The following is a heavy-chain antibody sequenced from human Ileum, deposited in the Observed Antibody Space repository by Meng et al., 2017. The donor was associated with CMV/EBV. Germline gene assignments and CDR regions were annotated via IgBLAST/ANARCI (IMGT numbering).Heavy chain of an antibody. D-gene: IGHD1-26*01. CDR2: IYYSGSN. V-gene: IGHV4-39*01. CDR1: GGSISSSSYY. J-gene: IGHJ4*02. CDR3: ARPRGRGGLDY. Sequence: SETLSLTCTVSGGSISSSSYYWGWIRQPPGKGLEWIGIIYYSGSNYYNPSLKSRVTITVDTSKNQFSLKLSSVTAADTAVYYCARPRGRGGLDYWGQGTLVTVSS.